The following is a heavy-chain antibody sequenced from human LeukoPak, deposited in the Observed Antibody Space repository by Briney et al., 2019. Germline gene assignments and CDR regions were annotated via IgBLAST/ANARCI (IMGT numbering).Heavy chain of an antibody. CDR1: GFTFSSYA. J-gene: IGHJ5*02. CDR2: ISGSGGST. D-gene: IGHD1-7*01. CDR3: AKQRTGTTRLRVWFDP. V-gene: IGHV3-23*01. Sequence: PGGSLRLSCAASGFTFSSYAMSWVRQAPGKGLEWVSAISGSGGSTHYADSVKGRFTISRDNSKNTLYLQMNSLRAEDTAVYYCAKQRTGTTRLRVWFDPWGQGTLVTVSS.